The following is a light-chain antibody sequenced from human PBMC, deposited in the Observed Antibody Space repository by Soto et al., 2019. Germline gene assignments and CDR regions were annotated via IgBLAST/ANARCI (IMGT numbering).Light chain of an antibody. V-gene: IGLV1-44*01. CDR2: SNN. CDR3: AEGDDRLNGVV. CDR1: SSNIGSNT. J-gene: IGLJ2*01. Sequence: QPVLTQPPSASGTPGQRVTISCSGSSSNIGSNTVNWYQQLPGTAPKLLIYSNNQRPSGVPDRFSGSKSGTSASLAISGRQSEDEGDYYCAEGDDRLNGVVFGGGTKLTVL.